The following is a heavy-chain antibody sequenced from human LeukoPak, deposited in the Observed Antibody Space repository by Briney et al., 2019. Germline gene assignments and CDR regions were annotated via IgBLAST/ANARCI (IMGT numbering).Heavy chain of an antibody. D-gene: IGHD5-18*01. CDR3: ASSEYSYGLDTFDY. V-gene: IGHV4-4*07. CDR2: ISTSGST. CDR1: GGSISGYY. J-gene: IGHJ4*02. Sequence: PSETLSLTCTVSGGSISGYYWSWIRQPAGMGLEWIGRISTSGSTNYSPSLKSRVTMSVDTSRNQFSLKLSSVTAADTAVYYCASSEYSYGLDTFDYWGQGTLVTVSS.